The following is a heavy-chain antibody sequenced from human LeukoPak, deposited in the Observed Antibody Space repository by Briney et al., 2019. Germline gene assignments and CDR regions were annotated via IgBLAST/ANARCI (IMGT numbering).Heavy chain of an antibody. D-gene: IGHD4-23*01. CDR2: INSDGSSI. CDR1: GFTFSSYW. Sequence: GGSLRLSCAASGFTFSSYWMHWVRRAPGKGLVWVSGINSDGSSISYADSVKGRFTISRDNAKNTLYLQMNSLRAEDTAAYYCAATIDYGGYDYWGQGTLVTVSS. CDR3: AATIDYGGYDY. V-gene: IGHV3-74*01. J-gene: IGHJ4*02.